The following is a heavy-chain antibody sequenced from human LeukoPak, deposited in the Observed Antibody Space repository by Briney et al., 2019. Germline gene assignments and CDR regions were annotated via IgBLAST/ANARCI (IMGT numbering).Heavy chain of an antibody. J-gene: IGHJ4*02. CDR2: ISYDGSNK. CDR3: ARSGGGMDDY. Sequence: PGGSLRLSCAASGFTFSSYGMHWVRQAPGKGLEWVAVISYDGSNKYYADSVKGRFTISRDNAKNSLYLQMNSLRAEDTAVYYCARSGGGMDDYWGQGTLVTVSS. V-gene: IGHV3-30*03. CDR1: GFTFSSYG. D-gene: IGHD3-16*01.